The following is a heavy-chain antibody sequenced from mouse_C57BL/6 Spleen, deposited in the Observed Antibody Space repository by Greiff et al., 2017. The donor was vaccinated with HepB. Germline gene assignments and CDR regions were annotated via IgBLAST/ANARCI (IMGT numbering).Heavy chain of an antibody. Sequence: DVMLVESGGGLVQPKGSLKLSCAASGFTFNTYAMHWVRQAPGKGLEWVARIRSKSSNYATYYADSVKDRFTISRDDSQSMRYLQMNNLKTEDTAMYYCVRDTYDGYPYYAMDYWGQGTSVTVSS. J-gene: IGHJ4*01. CDR3: VRDTYDGYPYYAMDY. CDR2: IRSKSSNYAT. CDR1: GFTFNTYA. V-gene: IGHV10-3*01. D-gene: IGHD2-3*01.